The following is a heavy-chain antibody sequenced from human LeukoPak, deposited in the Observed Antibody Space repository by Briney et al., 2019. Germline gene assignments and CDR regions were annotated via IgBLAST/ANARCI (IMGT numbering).Heavy chain of an antibody. Sequence: ASVKVSCKASGGTFSSYAISWVRQAPGQGLEWMGRIIPIFGTANYAQKFQGRVTITTDESTSTAYMELSSLRSEDTAAYYCARDSYDSSGYLLYHFDYWGQGTLVTVSS. CDR3: ARDSYDSSGYLLYHFDY. D-gene: IGHD3-22*01. J-gene: IGHJ4*02. CDR2: IIPIFGTA. V-gene: IGHV1-69*05. CDR1: GGTFSSYA.